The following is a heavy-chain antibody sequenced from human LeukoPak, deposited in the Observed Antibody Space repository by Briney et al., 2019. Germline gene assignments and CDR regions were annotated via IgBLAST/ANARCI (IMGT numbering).Heavy chain of an antibody. J-gene: IGHJ1*01. Sequence: SETLSLTCTVSGASISSYYWSWIRQPPGKGLEWVGRIYTSGNTNYNSSLKSRVTMSVDTSKNHFSLKLNSVTAADTAVYYCARWDRTREYFPHWGQGTLVSVSS. CDR1: GASISSYY. D-gene: IGHD1-1*01. V-gene: IGHV4-4*07. CDR3: ARWDRTREYFPH. CDR2: IYTSGNT.